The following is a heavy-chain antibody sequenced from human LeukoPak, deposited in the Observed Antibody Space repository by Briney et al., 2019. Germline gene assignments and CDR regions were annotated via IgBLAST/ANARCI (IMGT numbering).Heavy chain of an antibody. CDR3: ARDEEWCLFDY. V-gene: IGHV1-69*13. J-gene: IGHJ4*02. Sequence: GASVKVSCKASGGTFSSYAISWVRQAPGQGLEWMGGIIPIFGTANYAQKFQGRVTITADESTSTAYMELSSLRAEDTAVYYCARDEEWCLFDYWGQGTLVTVSS. CDR2: IIPIFGTA. CDR1: GGTFSSYA. D-gene: IGHD3-3*01.